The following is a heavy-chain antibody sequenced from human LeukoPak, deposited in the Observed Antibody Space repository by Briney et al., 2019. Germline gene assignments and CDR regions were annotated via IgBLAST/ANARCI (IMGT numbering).Heavy chain of an antibody. D-gene: IGHD6-25*01. J-gene: IGHJ4*02. Sequence: SETLSLTCTVSGGSITRSSYDWGWIRQPPGKGMEWIGSIYSSGTTYYKPSLKSRVTLSVDTSKNQLLLNLRSVTAADTAMYYCAREFNGSPDYLGQGTLVTVSS. CDR1: GGSITRSSYD. CDR2: IYSSGTT. V-gene: IGHV4-39*02. CDR3: AREFNGSPDY.